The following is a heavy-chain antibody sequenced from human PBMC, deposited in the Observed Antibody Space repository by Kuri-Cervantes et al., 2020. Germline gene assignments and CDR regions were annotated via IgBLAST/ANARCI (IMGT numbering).Heavy chain of an antibody. CDR3: AREVAVARGAFDI. Sequence: SETLSLTCAVYGGSLSGYYWSWIRQPPGKGLEWIGEIDRRGSTNYNPSLKSRVTASVDTSKNQFSLRLSSVTAADTAVYYCAREVAVARGAFDIWGQGTMVTVSS. CDR2: IDRRGST. CDR1: GGSLSGYY. D-gene: IGHD6-19*01. V-gene: IGHV4-34*01. J-gene: IGHJ3*02.